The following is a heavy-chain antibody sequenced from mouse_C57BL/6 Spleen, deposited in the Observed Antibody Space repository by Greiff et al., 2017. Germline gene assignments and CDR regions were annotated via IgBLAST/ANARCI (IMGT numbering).Heavy chain of an antibody. D-gene: IGHD1-1*01. V-gene: IGHV14-1*01. J-gene: IGHJ1*03. CDR3: ATRVYGSMDV. CDR2: IDPADGDT. Sequence: DVKLVESGAELVRPGASVKLSCTASGFNITDYYMHWVKQRPDQGLEWIGRIDPADGDTEYAPKFQGKATMTADTSSNTAYLQLSSLTSEDTAVYYCATRVYGSMDVWGTGTTVTVSS. CDR1: GFNITDYY.